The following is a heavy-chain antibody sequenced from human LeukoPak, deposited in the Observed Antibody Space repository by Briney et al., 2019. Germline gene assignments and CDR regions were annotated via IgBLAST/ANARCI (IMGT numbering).Heavy chain of an antibody. CDR2: IYSDGST. Sequence: GGSLRLSCAASGFTVGSNYMSWVRQAPGKGLEWVSLIYSDGSTYYADSVKGRFTISRDNSKNTMYLQMNSLRAEDTAVYYCAKKVPANWGSYFDYWGQGTLVTVSS. CDR3: AKKVPANWGSYFDY. CDR1: GFTVGSNY. V-gene: IGHV3-66*01. D-gene: IGHD7-27*01. J-gene: IGHJ4*02.